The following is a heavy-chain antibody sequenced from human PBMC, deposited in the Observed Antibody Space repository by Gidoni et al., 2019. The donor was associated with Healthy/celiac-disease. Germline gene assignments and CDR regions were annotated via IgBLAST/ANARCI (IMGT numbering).Heavy chain of an antibody. V-gene: IGHV3-21*01. J-gene: IGHJ4*02. CDR1: GFTFSSYS. CDR3: ARTEYSYGPGGNY. CDR2: ISSSSSYI. D-gene: IGHD5-18*01. Sequence: EVQLVESGGGLVKPGGSLRLSCAASGFTFSSYSMNWVRQAPGKGLEWVSSISSSSSYIYYADSVKGRFTISRDNAKNSLYLQMNSLRAEDTAVYYCARTEYSYGPGGNYWGQGTLVTVSS.